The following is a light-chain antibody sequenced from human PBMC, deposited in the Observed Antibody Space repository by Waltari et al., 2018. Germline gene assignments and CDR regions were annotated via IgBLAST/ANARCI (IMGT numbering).Light chain of an antibody. J-gene: IGLJ2*01. Sequence: QSALAQPASVSGSPGQSITIPCTGTSSDVGTYNLFSWYQQHPGRAPKVLIYEGSERPSGVSSRFSGSKSGNTASLTISGLQAEDEADYYCCSYAGSSTVVFGGGTRLTVL. CDR1: SSDVGTYNL. CDR2: EGS. V-gene: IGLV2-23*01. CDR3: CSYAGSSTVV.